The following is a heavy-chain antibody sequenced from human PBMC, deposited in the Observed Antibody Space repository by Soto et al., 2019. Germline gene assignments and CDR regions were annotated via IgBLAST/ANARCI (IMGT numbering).Heavy chain of an antibody. V-gene: IGHV3-13*01. CDR1: GFTFSSYD. CDR2: IGTAGDT. D-gene: IGHD3-16*01. CDR3: AREGGKGYFDY. J-gene: IGHJ4*02. Sequence: EVQLLESGGGLVQRGGSLRLSCVASGFTFSSYDMHWVRQATGKGLEWVSAIGTAGDTYYPGSVKGRFTISRENAKNSLYLQMNSLRAGDTAVYYCAREGGKGYFDYWGQGTLVTVSS.